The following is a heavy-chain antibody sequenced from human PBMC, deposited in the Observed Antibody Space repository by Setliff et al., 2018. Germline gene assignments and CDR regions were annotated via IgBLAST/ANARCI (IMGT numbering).Heavy chain of an antibody. CDR2: IGGDGVTT. V-gene: IGHV3-30-3*01. D-gene: IGHD3-10*01. CDR1: GFSCSTYT. Sequence: GGSLRLSCAASGFSCSTYTMHWVRQAPGKGLEWVAVIGGDGVTTYYADAVKGRSTISRDNAKNTLFLHMNNRRAEDTAVYYCARDISVTMVREGGMDVWGKGTTVTVSS. CDR3: ARDISVTMVREGGMDV. J-gene: IGHJ6*03.